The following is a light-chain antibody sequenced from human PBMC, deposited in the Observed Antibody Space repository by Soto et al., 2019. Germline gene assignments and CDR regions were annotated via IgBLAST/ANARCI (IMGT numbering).Light chain of an antibody. V-gene: IGKV3D-15*03. J-gene: IGKJ1*01. CDR3: HQRQSWPRT. CDR2: QTS. Sequence: EIVMTQSPATLSVSPGERATLSCRASQSVSSNLVWYQQKPGQAPRLLIYQTSIRAAGIPARFSASGSGTDFTLTISDVQPEDFALYYCHQRQSWPRTFGQGTKVDI. CDR1: QSVSSN.